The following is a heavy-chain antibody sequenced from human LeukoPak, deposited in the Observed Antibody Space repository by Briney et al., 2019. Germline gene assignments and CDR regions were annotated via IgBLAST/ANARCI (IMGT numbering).Heavy chain of an antibody. V-gene: IGHV4-59*01. D-gene: IGHD3-10*01. CDR1: GGSISSYY. Sequence: SETLSLTCTVSGGSISSYYWSWIRQPPGKGLEWIGYIYYSGSTNYNPSLKSRVTISVDTSKNQFSLKLSSVTAADTAVYYCARGRYYYGSGNYGMDVWGQGTTVTVSS. CDR2: IYYSGST. CDR3: ARGRYYYGSGNYGMDV. J-gene: IGHJ6*02.